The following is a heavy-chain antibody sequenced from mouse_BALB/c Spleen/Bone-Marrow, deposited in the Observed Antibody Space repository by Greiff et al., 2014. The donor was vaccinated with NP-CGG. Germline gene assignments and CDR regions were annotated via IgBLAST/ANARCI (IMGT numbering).Heavy chain of an antibody. CDR2: FNPSNGGT. D-gene: IGHD2-1*01. CDR1: GYTFTSYY. Sequence: QVQLQQSGAELVKPGASVKLSCKASGYTFTSYYMYWVKQRPGQGLEWIGEFNPSNGGTNFNEKFKSKATLTVDKSSSTAYMQLSSLTSEDSAVYYCTRYGNYYFDYWGQGTTLTVSS. V-gene: IGHV1S81*02. CDR3: TRYGNYYFDY. J-gene: IGHJ2*01.